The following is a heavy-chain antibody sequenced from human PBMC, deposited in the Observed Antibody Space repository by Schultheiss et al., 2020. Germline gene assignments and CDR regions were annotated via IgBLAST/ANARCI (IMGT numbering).Heavy chain of an antibody. CDR2: IYTSGST. CDR3: ARHLNWFDP. D-gene: IGHD3-3*02. V-gene: IGHV4-61*02. Sequence: LRLSCTVSGGSISSGSYYWSWIRQPAGKGLEWIGRIYTSGSTNYNPSLKSRVTISVDTSKNQFSLKLSSVTAADTAVYYCARHLNWFDPWGQGTLVTVSS. J-gene: IGHJ5*02. CDR1: GGSISSGSYY.